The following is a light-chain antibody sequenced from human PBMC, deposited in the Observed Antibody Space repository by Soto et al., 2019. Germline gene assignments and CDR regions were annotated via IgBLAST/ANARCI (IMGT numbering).Light chain of an antibody. J-gene: IGKJ1*01. V-gene: IGKV1-5*03. Sequence: DIQLTQSPSTLSASVGDRVTITCRASRSISSWLAWYQQKSGRGPKLLIYKASNLQIGVPSRFSGSGSGTEFTLTISSLQPDDFATYYCQHYNSYSEAFGQGTKVDIK. CDR1: RSISSW. CDR2: KAS. CDR3: QHYNSYSEA.